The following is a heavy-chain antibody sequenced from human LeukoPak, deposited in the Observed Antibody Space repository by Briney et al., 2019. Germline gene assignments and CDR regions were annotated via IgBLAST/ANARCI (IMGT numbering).Heavy chain of an antibody. J-gene: IGHJ3*02. Sequence: SETLSLTCTVSGGSISSYYWSWIRQSAGKGLEWIGRIHTSGTTNYNPSLKSRVTISVDTSKNQFSLKLSSVTAADTAVYYCARGRAAWIQLWAHAFDIWGQGTMVTVSS. CDR1: GGSISSYY. CDR3: ARGRAAWIQLWAHAFDI. D-gene: IGHD5-18*01. V-gene: IGHV4-4*07. CDR2: IHTSGTT.